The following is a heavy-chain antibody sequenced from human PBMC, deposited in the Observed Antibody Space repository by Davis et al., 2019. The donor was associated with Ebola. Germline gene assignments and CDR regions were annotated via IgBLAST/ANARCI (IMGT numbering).Heavy chain of an antibody. J-gene: IGHJ5*02. Sequence: PGGSLRLSCAASGFTFSSYSMNWVRQAPGKGLEWVAVISYDGSNKYYADSVKGRFTISRDNSKNTLYLQMNSLRAEDTAVYYCASLWATVTTMHWFDPWGQGTLVTVSS. CDR3: ASLWATVTTMHWFDP. D-gene: IGHD4-17*01. CDR1: GFTFSSYS. CDR2: ISYDGSNK. V-gene: IGHV3-30*03.